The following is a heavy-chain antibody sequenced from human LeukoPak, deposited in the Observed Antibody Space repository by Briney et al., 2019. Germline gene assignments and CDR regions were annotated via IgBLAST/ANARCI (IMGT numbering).Heavy chain of an antibody. V-gene: IGHV3-15*01. CDR1: GFTFSSYA. CDR3: ITPLPYSAQ. Sequence: GGSLRLSCAASGFTFSSYAMCWVRQAPGKGLEWVGRIKPKTDGETTEYAAPVKDRFSISRDDSKSMMYLQMNSLKTEDTAVYYCITPLPYSAQGGQGTLVTVSS. CDR2: IKPKTDGETT. J-gene: IGHJ4*02. D-gene: IGHD2-21*01.